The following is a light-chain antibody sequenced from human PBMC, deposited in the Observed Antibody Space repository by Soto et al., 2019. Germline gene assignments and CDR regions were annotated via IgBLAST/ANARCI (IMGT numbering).Light chain of an antibody. CDR2: DAS. V-gene: IGKV1-33*01. J-gene: IGKJ3*01. CDR3: QQYDNLLFT. Sequence: DIQMTQSPSSLSASVGDRVTITCQASQDISNYLNWYQQKPGKAPKLLIYDASNLETGVPSRFSGSGSGTDFTFTISSLQPEDTATYYCQQYDNLLFTFGPGTKVDIK. CDR1: QDISNY.